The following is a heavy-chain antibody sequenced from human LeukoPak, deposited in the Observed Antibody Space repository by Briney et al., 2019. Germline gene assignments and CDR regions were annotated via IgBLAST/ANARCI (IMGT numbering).Heavy chain of an antibody. CDR1: GYTFTGYY. J-gene: IGHJ4*02. CDR3: ARLYGDYVYYFDY. D-gene: IGHD4-17*01. V-gene: IGHV1-18*04. CDR2: ISAYNGNT. Sequence: GASVKVSCKASGYTFTGYYMHWVRQAPGQGLEWMGWISAYNGNTNYAQKLQGRVTMTTDTSTSTAYMELRSLRSDDTAVYYCARLYGDYVYYFDYWGQGTLVTVSS.